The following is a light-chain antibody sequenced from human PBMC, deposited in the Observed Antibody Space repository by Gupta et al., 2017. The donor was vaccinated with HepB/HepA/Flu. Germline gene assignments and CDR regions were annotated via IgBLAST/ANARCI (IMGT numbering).Light chain of an antibody. CDR1: KSLLDRNGYYL. V-gene: IGKV2-28*01. CDR2: LGS. CDR3: MQSVHTPWT. Sequence: DMVVTQSPLSLSVTPGEQASISCRSSKSLLDRNGYYLLDWYLHKPGQSPQLLIYLGSHRASGVPDRFSGSGSGTIFTLKISRVEADDVGVYYCMQSVHTPWTFGQGTKVEI. J-gene: IGKJ1*01.